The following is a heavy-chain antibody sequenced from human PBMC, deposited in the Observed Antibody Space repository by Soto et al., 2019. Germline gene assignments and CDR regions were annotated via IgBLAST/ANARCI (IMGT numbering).Heavy chain of an antibody. CDR1: GGSISSGDYY. Sequence: SETLSLTCTVSGGSISSGDYYWSWIRQPPGKGLEWIGYIYYSGSTYYNPSLKSRVTISVDTSKNQFSLKLSSVTAADTAVYYCARGPWYGDSYYFDYWGQGTLVTVS. CDR3: ARGPWYGDSYYFDY. D-gene: IGHD4-17*01. J-gene: IGHJ4*02. V-gene: IGHV4-30-4*01. CDR2: IYYSGST.